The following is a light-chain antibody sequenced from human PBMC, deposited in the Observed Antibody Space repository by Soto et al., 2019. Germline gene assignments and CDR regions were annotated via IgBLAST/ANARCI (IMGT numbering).Light chain of an antibody. CDR3: QSYDRSLSGHVI. Sequence: QSVLTQPPSVSWAPGQRVTISCTGSSSNIGAGYDVHWYQHLPGTAPKLLIYGNNNRPSGVPDRFSGSKSGTPASLAITGLQAEDEADYYCQSYDRSLSGHVIFGGGTKVTVL. CDR1: SSNIGAGYD. V-gene: IGLV1-40*01. J-gene: IGLJ2*01. CDR2: GNN.